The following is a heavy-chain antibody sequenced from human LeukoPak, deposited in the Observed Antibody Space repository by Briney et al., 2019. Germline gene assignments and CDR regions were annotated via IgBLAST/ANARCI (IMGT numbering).Heavy chain of an antibody. J-gene: IGHJ4*02. V-gene: IGHV1-69*13. Sequence: SVTVSCKASGGTFSSYAISWVRQAPGQGLEWMGGIIPIFGTPNYAQKFQGRVTITADESTSTAYMELSSLRSGDTAVYYCARDRYYDSGGYFSAEEFDYRVQGTMVTVSS. CDR1: GGTFSSYA. CDR3: ARDRYYDSGGYFSAEEFDY. D-gene: IGHD3-22*01. CDR2: IIPIFGTP.